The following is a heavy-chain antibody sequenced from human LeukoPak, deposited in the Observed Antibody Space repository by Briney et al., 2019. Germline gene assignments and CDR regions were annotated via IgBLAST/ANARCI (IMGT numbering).Heavy chain of an antibody. Sequence: GGSLRLSCAASGFSFSSYWMSWVRQTPEKGLEFVANIDQGGSVRNYMDSLKGRCTISRDNAKKSLYLEINSLRADDTAVYYCARDPESSSFDLWGRGALVTVPS. CDR3: ARDPESSSFDL. CDR2: IDQGGSVR. V-gene: IGHV3-7*01. J-gene: IGHJ4*02. CDR1: GFSFSSYW. D-gene: IGHD6-13*01.